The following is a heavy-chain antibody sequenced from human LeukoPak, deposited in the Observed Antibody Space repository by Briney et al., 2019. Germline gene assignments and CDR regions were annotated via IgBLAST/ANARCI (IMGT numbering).Heavy chain of an antibody. CDR1: GFTFSSYG. CDR2: ISYDGSNK. Sequence: GGSLRLSCAASGFTFSSYGMHWVRQAPGKGLEWVAVISYDGSNKYYADSVKGRFTISRDNSKNTLYLQMNSLRAEDTAVYYCARDGGFGLFVYWGQGTLVTVSS. CDR3: ARDGGFGLFVY. V-gene: IGHV3-30*03. D-gene: IGHD4-23*01. J-gene: IGHJ4*02.